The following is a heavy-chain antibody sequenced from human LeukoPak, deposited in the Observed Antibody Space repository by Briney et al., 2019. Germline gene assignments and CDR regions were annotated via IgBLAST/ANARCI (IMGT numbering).Heavy chain of an antibody. V-gene: IGHV3-74*01. J-gene: IGHJ4*02. Sequence: PGGSLRLSCAASGFTFGNYWMHWVRQVPGKGLVWVSRINSDGSSTSYADSVKGRFTISRDNAKHTLYLETNSLRAEDTAVYYCARVGFSYGYDYWGQGPLVTVSS. D-gene: IGHD5-18*01. CDR1: GFTFGNYW. CDR3: ARVGFSYGYDY. CDR2: INSDGSST.